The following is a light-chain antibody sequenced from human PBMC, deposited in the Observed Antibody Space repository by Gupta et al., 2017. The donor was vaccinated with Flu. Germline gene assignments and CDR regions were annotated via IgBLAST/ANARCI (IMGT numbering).Light chain of an antibody. CDR1: QSISTY. V-gene: IGKV1-39*01. Sequence: DIQMTQSPSSLSASVGDRVTITCRASQSISTYLNWYQQKLGKAPKVLISAASTLQSAVPSRGSGRGSGTDFTLTISHLQPEDFASYYCQQSYSTPYTFGQGTKLEMK. J-gene: IGKJ2*01. CDR3: QQSYSTPYT. CDR2: AAS.